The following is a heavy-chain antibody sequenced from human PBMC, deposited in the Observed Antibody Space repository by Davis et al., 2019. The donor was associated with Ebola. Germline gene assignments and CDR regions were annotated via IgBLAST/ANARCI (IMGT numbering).Heavy chain of an antibody. V-gene: IGHV1-18*01. CDR1: GYTFTSYG. CDR2: ISAYNGNT. J-gene: IGHJ4*02. D-gene: IGHD4-17*01. Sequence: ASVKVSCKASGYTFTSYGISCVRQAPGQGLEWMGWISAYNGNTNYAQKLQGRVTMTTDTSTSTAYMELRSLRSDDTAVYYCARALILYGAYGTSINYWGQGTLVTVSS. CDR3: ARALILYGAYGTSINY.